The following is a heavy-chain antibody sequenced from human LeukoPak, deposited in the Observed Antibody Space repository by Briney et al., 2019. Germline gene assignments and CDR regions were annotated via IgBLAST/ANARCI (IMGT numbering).Heavy chain of an antibody. CDR1: GGSISSYY. V-gene: IGHV4-4*07. Sequence: SETLSLTCTVSGGSISSYYWSWIRQPAGKGLEWIGRIYTSGSTNYNPSLKSRVTMSVDTSKNQFSLKLSSVTAADTAVYYCARSYSSSVLGYYYYYGMDVWGQGTTVTVSS. CDR3: ARSYSSSVLGYYYYYGMDV. J-gene: IGHJ6*02. D-gene: IGHD6-6*01. CDR2: IYTSGST.